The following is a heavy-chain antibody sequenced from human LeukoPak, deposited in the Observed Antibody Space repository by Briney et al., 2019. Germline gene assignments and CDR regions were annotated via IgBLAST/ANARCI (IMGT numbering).Heavy chain of an antibody. CDR3: ARVGGYYFAPDY. Sequence: GASVKVSCKASGYTFTNYYMHWVRQAPGQGLEWMGIINPSGGSPSYAQKVQGRVTMTTDTSTSTAYMDLRSLRSDDTAVYYCARVGGYYFAPDYWGQGTLVTVSS. V-gene: IGHV1-46*01. CDR2: INPSGGSP. J-gene: IGHJ4*02. D-gene: IGHD2-15*01. CDR1: GYTFTNYY.